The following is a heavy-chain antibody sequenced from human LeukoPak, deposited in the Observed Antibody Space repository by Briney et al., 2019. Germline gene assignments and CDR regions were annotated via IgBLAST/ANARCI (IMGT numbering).Heavy chain of an antibody. Sequence: GGSLRLSCAASGFTFSSYAMHWVRQAPGKGLEGVAVISYDGSNKYYADSVKGRFTISRDNSKNTLYLQMNSLRAEDTAVYYCARETDEDYYDSSGEENYWGQGTLVTVSS. V-gene: IGHV3-30-3*01. CDR1: GFTFSSYA. CDR3: ARETDEDYYDSSGEENY. CDR2: ISYDGSNK. D-gene: IGHD3-22*01. J-gene: IGHJ4*02.